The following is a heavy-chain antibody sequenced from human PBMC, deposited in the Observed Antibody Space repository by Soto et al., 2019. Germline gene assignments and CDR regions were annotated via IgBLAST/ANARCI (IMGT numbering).Heavy chain of an antibody. V-gene: IGHV4-34*01. CDR1: GGSFSGYY. Sequence: PSETLSLTCAVYGGSFSGYYWSWIRQPPGKGLEWIGEINHSGSTNYNPSLKSRVTISVDTSKNQFSLKLSSVTAADTAVYYCARLIDYGGYEDPREFDYWGQGTLVTVSS. J-gene: IGHJ4*02. CDR3: ARLIDYGGYEDPREFDY. CDR2: INHSGST. D-gene: IGHD4-17*01.